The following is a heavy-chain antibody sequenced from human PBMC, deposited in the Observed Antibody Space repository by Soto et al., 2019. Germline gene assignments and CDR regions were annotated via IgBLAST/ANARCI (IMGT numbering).Heavy chain of an antibody. CDR2: INPSGGST. CDR1: GYTFTSYY. V-gene: IGHV1-46*01. D-gene: IGHD3-22*01. Sequence: GASVKVSCKASGYTFTSYYMHWVRQAPGQGLEWMGIINPSGGSTSYAQKFQGRVTMTRDTSTSTVYMELSSLRSEDTAVYYCARDSTYYYDSRGPDYYGMDAWGQGTTVTVSS. CDR3: ARDSTYYYDSRGPDYYGMDA. J-gene: IGHJ6*02.